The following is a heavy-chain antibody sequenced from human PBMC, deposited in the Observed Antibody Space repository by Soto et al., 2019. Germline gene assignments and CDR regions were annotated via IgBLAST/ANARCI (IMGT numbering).Heavy chain of an antibody. J-gene: IGHJ3*02. V-gene: IGHV3-66*01. CDR1: GFSVTDIY. CDR3: VREPRYCSGGSCSIMGDAFDI. Sequence: EVQLVESGGGLVQPGGSLRLSCVASGFSVTDIYMNWVRQAPGKGLEWVSVIYNEFTDYADSVRGRFSISTDSSKNELYFQMNSLRAEDSAVYYCVREPRYCSGGSCSIMGDAFDIWGQGTKVTVSS. CDR2: IYNEFT. D-gene: IGHD2-15*01.